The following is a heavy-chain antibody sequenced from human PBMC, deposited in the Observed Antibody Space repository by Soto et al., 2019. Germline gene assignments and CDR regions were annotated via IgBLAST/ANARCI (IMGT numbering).Heavy chain of an antibody. V-gene: IGHV1-69*12. CDR3: ARGTYGSGSYPRSE. D-gene: IGHD3-10*01. CDR1: GGTFSSYA. CDR2: IIPIFGTA. J-gene: IGHJ4*02. Sequence: QVQLVQSGAEVKKPGSSVKVSCKASGGTFSSYAISWVRQAPGQGLEWMGGIIPIFGTANYAQKFQGRVTITAEESTSTDYMELSGMSSEDTAVYYCARGTYGSGSYPRSEWGQGTLVTVSS.